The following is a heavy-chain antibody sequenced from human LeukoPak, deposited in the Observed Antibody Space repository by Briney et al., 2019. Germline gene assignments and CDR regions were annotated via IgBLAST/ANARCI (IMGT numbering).Heavy chain of an antibody. CDR3: TYYYQSSGLRPGALDP. CDR1: GFTSGSYW. Sequence: GGSLRLSCGASGFTSGSYWMTWVRQAPGKGLEWVANLKQDGSEKYYVDSVKGRFTISRDNAKNSLYLQMNSLRAEDTAVYYRTYYYQSSGLRPGALDPWGLGTLVTVSS. J-gene: IGHJ5*02. V-gene: IGHV3-7*01. CDR2: LKQDGSEK. D-gene: IGHD3-22*01.